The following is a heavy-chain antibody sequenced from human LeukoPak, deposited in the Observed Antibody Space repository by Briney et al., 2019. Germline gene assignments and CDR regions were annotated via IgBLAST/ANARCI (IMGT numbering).Heavy chain of an antibody. Sequence: SETLSLTCAVSGYSIRSGYYWGWIRQPPGKGLEWIGSIYHSGSTYSNPSLKSRVTISLDTSKNQFSLKLSSVTAADTAVYYCARGGALGPPYFDYWGQGTLVTVSS. CDR2: IYHSGST. CDR1: GYSIRSGYY. CDR3: ARGGALGPPYFDY. D-gene: IGHD3-16*01. V-gene: IGHV4-38-2*01. J-gene: IGHJ4*02.